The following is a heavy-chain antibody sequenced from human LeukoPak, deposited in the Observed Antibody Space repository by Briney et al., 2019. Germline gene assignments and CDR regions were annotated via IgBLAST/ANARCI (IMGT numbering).Heavy chain of an antibody. CDR1: GGSFSGYY. Sequence: SETLSLTCAVYGGSFSGYYWSWIRQPPGKGLEWIGEINHSGSTNYNPSLKSRVTISVDTSKNQFSLKLSSVTAADTAVYYCARDPSLTIAAAGVTDYWGQGTLVTVSS. D-gene: IGHD6-13*01. V-gene: IGHV4-34*01. CDR2: INHSGST. CDR3: ARDPSLTIAAAGVTDY. J-gene: IGHJ4*02.